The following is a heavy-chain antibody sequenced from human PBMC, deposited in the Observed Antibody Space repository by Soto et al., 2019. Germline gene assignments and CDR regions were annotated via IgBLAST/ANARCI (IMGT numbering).Heavy chain of an antibody. CDR1: GFTFSSYG. CDR3: AKDTTDYGDYVGAFDI. V-gene: IGHV3-30*18. CDR2: ISYDGSNK. J-gene: IGHJ3*02. D-gene: IGHD4-17*01. Sequence: PGGSLRLSCAASGFTFSSYGMHWVRQAPCKGLEWVAVISYDGSNKYYADSVKGRFTISRDNSKNTLYLQMNSLRAEDTAVYYCAKDTTDYGDYVGAFDIWGQGTMVTVSS.